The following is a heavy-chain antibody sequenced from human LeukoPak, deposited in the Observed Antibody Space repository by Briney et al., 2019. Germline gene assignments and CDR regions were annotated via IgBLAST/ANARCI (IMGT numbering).Heavy chain of an antibody. V-gene: IGHV1-18*01. CDR1: GYTFTSYG. D-gene: IGHD3-22*01. CDR2: TSAYNDHT. CDR3: ARRYYDSSGYYEAHDY. Sequence: ASVKVSCKASGYTFTSYGISWVRQAPGQGLEWMGWTSAYNDHTDYAQKLQGRVTMTTDTSTSTAYMELRTLRSDDTALYFCARRYYDSSGYYEAHDYWGQGTLVTVSS. J-gene: IGHJ4*02.